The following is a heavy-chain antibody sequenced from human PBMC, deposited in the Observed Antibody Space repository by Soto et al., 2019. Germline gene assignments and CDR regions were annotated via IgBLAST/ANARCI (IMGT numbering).Heavy chain of an antibody. Sequence: SETLSLTCAVSGGSIVSDKWWSWVRQSPGKGLEWLGEINHRGSTIYNPSLKSRVTISVDTSRNQFYLKVKSVTAADTAVYYCARGGSSELWGQGTLVTVPQ. V-gene: IGHV4-4*02. CDR3: ARGGSSEL. J-gene: IGHJ4*02. CDR1: GGSIVSDKW. D-gene: IGHD6-6*01. CDR2: INHRGST.